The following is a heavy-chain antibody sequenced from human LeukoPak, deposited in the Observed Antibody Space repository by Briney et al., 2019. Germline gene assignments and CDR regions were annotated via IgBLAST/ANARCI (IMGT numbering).Heavy chain of an antibody. J-gene: IGHJ4*02. Sequence: GGSLRLSCAASGFTFSSYAMSWVRQAPGKGLEWVSAISGSGGSTYCADSVKGRFTISRDNSKNTLYLQMNSLRAEDTAVYYCAKDRGIAARPVTVPDYWGQGTLVTVSS. D-gene: IGHD6-6*01. CDR3: AKDRGIAARPVTVPDY. CDR2: ISGSGGST. CDR1: GFTFSSYA. V-gene: IGHV3-23*01.